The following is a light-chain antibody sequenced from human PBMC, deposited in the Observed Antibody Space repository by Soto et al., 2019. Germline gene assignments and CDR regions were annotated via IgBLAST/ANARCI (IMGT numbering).Light chain of an antibody. CDR1: SSDVGSYNL. Sequence: QSALTQPASVSGSPGQSITISCTGTSSDVGSYNLVSWYQQHPGKAPKLMIYEGSKRPSGVSNRFSGSKAGNTASLTISGLQADDEADYYCCSYAGSSTFYVSGTGTKLTVL. CDR2: EGS. V-gene: IGLV2-23*01. J-gene: IGLJ1*01. CDR3: CSYAGSSTFYV.